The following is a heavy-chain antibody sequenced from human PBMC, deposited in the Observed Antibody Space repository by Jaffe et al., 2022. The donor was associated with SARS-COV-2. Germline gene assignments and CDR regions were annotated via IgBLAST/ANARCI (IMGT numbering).Heavy chain of an antibody. CDR3: AKGTTVSGRHFFDY. D-gene: IGHD4-17*01. J-gene: IGHJ4*02. CDR1: GFAFSNYA. CDR2: IGVGGGAT. V-gene: IGHV3-23*01. Sequence: EVQLLESGGTLVQPGGSLRLSCAASGFAFSNYAMTWVRQAPGKGLECLSIIGVGGGATPYVDSVKGRFTISRDNSKSALYLQMNSLRAEDTAIYYCAKGTTVSGRHFFDYWGPGTLVTVSS.